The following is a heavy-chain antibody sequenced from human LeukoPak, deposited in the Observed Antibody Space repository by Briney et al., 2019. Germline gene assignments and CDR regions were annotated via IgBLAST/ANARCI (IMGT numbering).Heavy chain of an antibody. CDR2: IYTSGNT. CDR3: ARVRSYYGSVTGKSYYFDY. V-gene: IGHV4-61*02. D-gene: IGHD3-10*01. Sequence: SETLSLTCTVSGGSISSGSYFWSWIRQPAGKGLEWIGRIYTSGNTNYNPSLRGRITISVDTSKNQFSLKLSSVTAADTAVYYCARVRSYYGSVTGKSYYFDYWGQGTLVTVSS. J-gene: IGHJ4*02. CDR1: GGSISSGSYF.